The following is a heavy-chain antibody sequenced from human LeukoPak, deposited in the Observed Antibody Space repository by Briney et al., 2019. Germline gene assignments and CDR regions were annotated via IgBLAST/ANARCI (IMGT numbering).Heavy chain of an antibody. Sequence: PSETLSLTCAVSGYSISSSNWWGWIRQPPGKGLEWIGYIFYSGSIFYNPSLRSRVTMSVDTSKNQFSLKLSSVTAADTAVYYCARRHVVYSSSPYYFDYWGQGTLVTVSS. CDR1: GYSISSSNW. V-gene: IGHV4-28*05. J-gene: IGHJ4*02. CDR3: ARRHVVYSSSPYYFDY. CDR2: IFYSGSI. D-gene: IGHD6-6*01.